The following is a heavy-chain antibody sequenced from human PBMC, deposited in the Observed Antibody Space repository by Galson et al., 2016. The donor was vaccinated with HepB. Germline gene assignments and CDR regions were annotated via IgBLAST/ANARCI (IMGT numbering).Heavy chain of an antibody. J-gene: IGHJ4*02. D-gene: IGHD6-19*01. CDR1: GFTFGRYA. V-gene: IGHV3-23*01. CDR3: ARFTQEWLDRVYYFDY. CDR2: ISGDGGST. Sequence: SLRLSCAASGFTFGRYAMSWVRQAPGKGLEWVSAISGDGGSTYYAGSVQGRFTSSRDRSTSTMYLQVNSLRTDDTAVYYCARFTQEWLDRVYYFDYWGQGTLVTVSS.